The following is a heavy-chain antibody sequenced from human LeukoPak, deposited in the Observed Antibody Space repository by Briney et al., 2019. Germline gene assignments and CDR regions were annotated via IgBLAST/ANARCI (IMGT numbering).Heavy chain of an antibody. Sequence: ASVNVSCKASGYTFTSYAMHWVRQAPGQRLEWMGWINAGNGNTKYSQKFQGRVTITRDTSASTAYMELSSLRSEDTAVYYCARVGSVSGWQPFDYWGQGTLVTVSS. V-gene: IGHV1-3*01. CDR3: ARVGSVSGWQPFDY. D-gene: IGHD6-19*01. CDR1: GYTFTSYA. J-gene: IGHJ4*02. CDR2: INAGNGNT.